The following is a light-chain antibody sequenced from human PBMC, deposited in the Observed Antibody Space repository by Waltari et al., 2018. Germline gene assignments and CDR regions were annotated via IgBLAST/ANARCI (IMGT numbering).Light chain of an antibody. V-gene: IGLV1-40*01. CDR1: HSTSILDYD. CDR2: AHT. CDR3: QSYDIRLSGSYV. J-gene: IGLJ1*01. Sequence: QSVVTQPPSVLGPPRQMATISVTWCHSTSILDYDVHSDQQLPGTAPKLLIYAHTNRPSGVPPRFSVSRSGNSASLAITELQAADEADYYCQSYDIRLSGSYVFGTGTKVTVL.